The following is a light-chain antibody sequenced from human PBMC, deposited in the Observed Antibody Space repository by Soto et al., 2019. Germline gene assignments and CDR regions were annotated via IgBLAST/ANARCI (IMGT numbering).Light chain of an antibody. V-gene: IGKV3-15*01. CDR2: GAS. CDR1: QSFSSN. J-gene: IGKJ2*01. Sequence: EIVMTQAPATLSVSPGERATLSCRASQSFSSNLAWYQQKPGQAPRLLIYGASTRATGIPARFSGSGSGPEVTPTFSILQSEVFAVYDCQHYNNWTPNTFGQGTKLE. CDR3: QHYNNWTPNT.